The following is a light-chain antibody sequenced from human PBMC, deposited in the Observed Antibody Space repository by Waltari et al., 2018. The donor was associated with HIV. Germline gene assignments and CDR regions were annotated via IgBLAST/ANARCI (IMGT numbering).Light chain of an antibody. CDR2: GAS. Sequence: DIQMTQSPSSLSAYIGDRVTITCRAGQSISRYFNWYQPKPVRAPKLLIYGASSLQSGVPSRFSGSGSGTYFTLTISGLQPEDFATYYCQQSSSTPPYTFGHGTKLEIK. CDR3: QQSSSTPPYT. V-gene: IGKV1-39*01. CDR1: QSISRY. J-gene: IGKJ2*01.